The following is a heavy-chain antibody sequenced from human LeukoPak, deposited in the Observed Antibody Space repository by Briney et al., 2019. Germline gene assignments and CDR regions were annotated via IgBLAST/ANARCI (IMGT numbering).Heavy chain of an antibody. CDR3: ARQGYSSGDMDV. CDR1: GFTFTSYW. V-gene: IGHV3-74*03. D-gene: IGHD2-15*01. CDR2: SNTDGSIT. J-gene: IGHJ6*03. Sequence: GGSLRLSCATTGFTFTSYWMNWVRQVPGKGLVWVSRSNTDGSITTYVGSVKGRFTISRDNAKNTLYLQMNSLRVEDTAVYYCARQGYSSGDMDVWGKGTTVTVSS.